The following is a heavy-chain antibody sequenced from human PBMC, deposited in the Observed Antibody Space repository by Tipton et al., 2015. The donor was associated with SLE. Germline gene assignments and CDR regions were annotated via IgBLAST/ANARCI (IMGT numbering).Heavy chain of an antibody. V-gene: IGHV1-18*01. CDR2: ISAYNGNT. CDR1: GYRFTSYG. Sequence: QLVQSGAEVKKPGASVKVSCKASGYRFTSYGISWVRQAPGQGLEWMGWISAYNGNTYYAKKLQGRVTMTTDTSTSTAYMELTSLRSDDTAVYYCARDLVQYSGYLDAFDIWGQGTMVTVSS. CDR3: ARDLVQYSGYLDAFDI. D-gene: IGHD5-12*01. J-gene: IGHJ3*02.